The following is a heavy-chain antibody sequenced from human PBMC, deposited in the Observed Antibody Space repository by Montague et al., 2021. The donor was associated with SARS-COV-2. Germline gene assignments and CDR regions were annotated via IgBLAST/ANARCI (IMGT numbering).Heavy chain of an antibody. Sequence: SETLSLTCTVSGGSISSYHHYWGWIRQPPGKGLEWIGAMYYSGSTWLNPSLKSRVTISVDTSKNQLSLNLRSVTAADTAVYFCGRGARQGYGFRLGSFDSWGQGTLVTVSS. D-gene: IGHD3-10*01. J-gene: IGHJ4*02. CDR3: GRGARQGYGFRLGSFDS. V-gene: IGHV4-39*07. CDR1: GGSISSYHHY. CDR2: MYYSGST.